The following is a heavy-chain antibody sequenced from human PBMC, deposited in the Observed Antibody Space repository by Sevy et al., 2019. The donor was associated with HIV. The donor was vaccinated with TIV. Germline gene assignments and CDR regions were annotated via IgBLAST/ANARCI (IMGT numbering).Heavy chain of an antibody. CDR2: RSYDGSNK. V-gene: IGHV3-30-3*01. CDR3: ARILTYSSSRNPSPDY. D-gene: IGHD6-13*01. J-gene: IGHJ4*02. Sequence: GGSLRLSCAASGFTFSSYAMHWVRRAPGKGLEWVAARSYDGSNKYYADSVKGRFTISRDNSKNTLYLQMNSLRAEDTAVYYCARILTYSSSRNPSPDYWGQGTLVTVSS. CDR1: GFTFSSYA.